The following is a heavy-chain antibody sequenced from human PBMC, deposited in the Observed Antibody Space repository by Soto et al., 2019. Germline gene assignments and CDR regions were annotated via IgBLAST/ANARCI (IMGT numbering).Heavy chain of an antibody. CDR1: GFTFDNYA. V-gene: IGHV3-9*01. CDR3: AKDTGPN. J-gene: IGHJ4*02. CDR2: ISWNSNTI. Sequence: EVQLVESGGGLVQPGRSLRLSCAASGFTFDNYAMHWVRQAPGKGLEWVSGISWNSNTIAYADSVKGRFTISRGNAKNSLYLQMNSLRAEGTAFYYCAKDTGPNWGQGTLVNVSS.